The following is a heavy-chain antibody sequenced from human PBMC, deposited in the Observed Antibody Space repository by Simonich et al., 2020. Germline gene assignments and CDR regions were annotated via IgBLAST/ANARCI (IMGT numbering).Heavy chain of an antibody. D-gene: IGHD1-1*01. J-gene: IGHJ3*02. CDR2: SSAYNGKT. CDR3: ARSTTGTTAFDI. Sequence: QVQLVQSGAEVKKPGASVKVSCKASGYTFTSYGISWVRQAPGQGLEWMGWSSAYNGKTNYEKKLPGRVTMTTDTSTSTAYMELRSLRSDDTAVYYCARSTTGTTAFDIWGQGTMVTVSS. CDR1: GYTFTSYG. V-gene: IGHV1-18*01.